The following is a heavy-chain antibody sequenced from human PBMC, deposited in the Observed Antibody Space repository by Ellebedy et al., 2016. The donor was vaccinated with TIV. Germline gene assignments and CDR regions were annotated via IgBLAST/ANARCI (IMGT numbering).Heavy chain of an antibody. D-gene: IGHD3-10*01. CDR3: ARGPGGYVDY. CDR2: IYYSGST. V-gene: IGHV4-59*01. J-gene: IGHJ4*02. CDR1: GGSISSYY. Sequence: SETLSLXCTVSGGSISSYYWSWIRQPPGMGLEWIGYIYYSGSTNYNPSLKSRVTISVDTSKNQFSLKLSSVTAADTAVYYCARGPGGYVDYWGQGTLVTVSS.